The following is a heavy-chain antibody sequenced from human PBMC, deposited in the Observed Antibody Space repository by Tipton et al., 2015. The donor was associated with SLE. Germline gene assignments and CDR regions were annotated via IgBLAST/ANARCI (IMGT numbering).Heavy chain of an antibody. CDR3: ARVYSSGWCAH. V-gene: IGHV4-38-2*01. CDR1: GYSISSGYY. J-gene: IGHJ4*02. CDR2: IYHSGST. Sequence: TLSLTCAVSGYSISSGYYWGWIRQPPGKGLEWIGSIYHSGSTYYNPSLKSRVTISVDTSKNQFSLKLSLVTAADTAVYYCARVYSSGWCAHWGQGTLVTVSS. D-gene: IGHD6-19*01.